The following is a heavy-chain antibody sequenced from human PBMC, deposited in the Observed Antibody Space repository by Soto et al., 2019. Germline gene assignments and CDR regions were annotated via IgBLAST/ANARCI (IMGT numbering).Heavy chain of an antibody. D-gene: IGHD3-9*01. CDR1: GFTFSLSA. Sequence: EVQLLESGEGFVQPGESLRLSCAASGFTFSLSAMSWVRQAPGRGLEWVSSISGGGGSTEYADSVKGRFTISRDNSKDTVHLQMNSLRAEDTAVYYCAKGPEYDILTGCDYWGQGALVTVSS. J-gene: IGHJ4*02. CDR2: ISGGGGST. CDR3: AKGPEYDILTGCDY. V-gene: IGHV3-23*01.